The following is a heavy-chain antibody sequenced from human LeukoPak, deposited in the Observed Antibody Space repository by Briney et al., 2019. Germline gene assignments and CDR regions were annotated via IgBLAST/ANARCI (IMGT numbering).Heavy chain of an antibody. D-gene: IGHD6-13*01. CDR2: IWDDGSNK. CDR3: AKDPYSSSWYGYYFDY. V-gene: IGHV3-33*06. J-gene: IGHJ4*02. Sequence: GRSLRLSCAASGFTFSSYGMHRVRQAPGKGREWVAVIWDDGSNKDYADSVKGRFTISRDNSKNTLYLQMNRLRAEDTAVYYRAKDPYSSSWYGYYFDYWGQGTLVTVSS. CDR1: GFTFSSYG.